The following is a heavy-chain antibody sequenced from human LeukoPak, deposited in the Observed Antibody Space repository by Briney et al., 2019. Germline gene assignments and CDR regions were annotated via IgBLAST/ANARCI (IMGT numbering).Heavy chain of an antibody. Sequence: PSETLSLTCTVSGGSISSYYWGWIRQPPGKGLEWIGYIYYSGSTNYNPSLKSRVTISVDTSKNQFSLKLSSVTAADTAVYYCASSYYDILTGYSDWGQGTLVTVSS. CDR2: IYYSGST. CDR3: ASSYYDILTGYSD. V-gene: IGHV4-59*01. D-gene: IGHD3-9*01. CDR1: GGSISSYY. J-gene: IGHJ4*02.